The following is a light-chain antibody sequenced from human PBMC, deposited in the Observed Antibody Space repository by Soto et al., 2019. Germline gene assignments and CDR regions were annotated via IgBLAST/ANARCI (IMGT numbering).Light chain of an antibody. J-gene: IGKJ2*01. V-gene: IGKV3-11*01. Sequence: EIVLTQSPATLSLSPGERATLSCRASQSVSSYLAWYQQKPGQAPRLLIYDASNRATGIPARFSGSGSGTDFTLTISRLEPEDFAVYDCQQRSNWPPYTFGQGTKLDIK. CDR1: QSVSSY. CDR2: DAS. CDR3: QQRSNWPPYT.